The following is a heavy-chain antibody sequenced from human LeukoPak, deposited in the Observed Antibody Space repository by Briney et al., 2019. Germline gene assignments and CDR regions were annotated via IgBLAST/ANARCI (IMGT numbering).Heavy chain of an antibody. V-gene: IGHV4-34*01. CDR1: GGSFSGYY. CDR2: IYHSGST. Sequence: PSETLSLTCAVYGGSFSGYYWSWIRQPPGKGLEWIGEIYHSGSTNYNPSLKSRVTISVDKSKNQFSLKLSSVTAADTAVYYCASRGDYDFWSGSGCYFDYWGQGTLVTVSS. J-gene: IGHJ4*02. CDR3: ASRGDYDFWSGSGCYFDY. D-gene: IGHD3-3*01.